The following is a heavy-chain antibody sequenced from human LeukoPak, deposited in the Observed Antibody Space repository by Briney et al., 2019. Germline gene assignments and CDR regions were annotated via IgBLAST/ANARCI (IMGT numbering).Heavy chain of an antibody. CDR2: ISWNSGNV. CDR3: AKAGSSGVSDAFDI. V-gene: IGHV3-9*03. D-gene: IGHD6-19*01. CDR1: GFTFDDYT. Sequence: GRSLRLSCAASGFTFDDYTMHWVRQAPGKGLEWVSGISWNSGNVGYADSVKGRFTISRDNAKNSLYLQMNSLRAEDMALYYCAKAGSSGVSDAFDIWGQGTMVTVSS. J-gene: IGHJ3*02.